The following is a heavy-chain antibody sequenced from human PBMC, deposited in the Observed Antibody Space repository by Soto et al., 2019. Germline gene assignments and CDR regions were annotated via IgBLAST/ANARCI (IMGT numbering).Heavy chain of an antibody. D-gene: IGHD3-22*01. CDR2: MNPNSGNT. CDR3: ARGKEKGSIGSRPDP. CDR1: GYTFTSYD. V-gene: IGHV1-8*01. Sequence: ASVKVSCKASGYTFTSYDIHWVRQATGQGLEWMGWMNPNSGNTGYAQKFQGRVTMTRNTSISTAYMELSSLRSEDTALYYCARGKEKGSIGSRPDPWGQGPLVTVSS. J-gene: IGHJ5*02.